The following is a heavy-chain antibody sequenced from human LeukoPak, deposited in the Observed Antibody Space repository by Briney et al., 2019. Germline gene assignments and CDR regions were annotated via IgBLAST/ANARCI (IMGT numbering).Heavy chain of an antibody. J-gene: IGHJ4*02. V-gene: IGHV1-69*13. Sequence: GASVNVSCKASGGTFSSYAISWVRQAPGQGLEWMGGIIPIFGTANYAQKFQGRVTITADESTSTAYMELSSLRSEDTAVYYCARASVYSGSRGPLDYWGQGTLVTVSS. CDR3: ARASVYSGSRGPLDY. CDR2: IIPIFGTA. CDR1: GGTFSSYA. D-gene: IGHD1-26*01.